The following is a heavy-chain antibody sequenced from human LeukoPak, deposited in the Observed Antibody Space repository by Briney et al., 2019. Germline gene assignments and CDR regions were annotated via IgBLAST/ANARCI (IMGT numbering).Heavy chain of an antibody. CDR3: ARRVLINPNYYFDP. V-gene: IGHV4-59*08. J-gene: IGHJ4*02. D-gene: IGHD3-16*01. CDR1: GASINNYY. CDR2: IHYSGIT. Sequence: SETLSLTCTVSGASINNYYWAWIRQPPGKGLEWIGFIHYSGITKYNPSLESRVTISLDASKNHFSLKLSSVTAADTAVYYCARRVLINPNYYFDPWGQGTLVTVSS.